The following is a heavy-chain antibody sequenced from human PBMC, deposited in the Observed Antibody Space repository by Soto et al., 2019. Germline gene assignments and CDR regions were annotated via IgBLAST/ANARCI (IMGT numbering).Heavy chain of an antibody. V-gene: IGHV3-30*18. J-gene: IGHJ4*02. CDR2: VSHDGRNT. D-gene: IGHD6-19*01. CDR1: GFTFSDYA. CDR3: AKGVRQWLVTSDFIF. Sequence: VQLVESGGGVVQPGRSLRLSCAASGFTFSDYAMHWVRQAPGKGLEWVAVVSHDGRNTHYADSVKGRFTISRDSSKNTVALEMSSLRAGDTAVYSWAKGVRQWLVTSDFIFWGQGALVTVSS.